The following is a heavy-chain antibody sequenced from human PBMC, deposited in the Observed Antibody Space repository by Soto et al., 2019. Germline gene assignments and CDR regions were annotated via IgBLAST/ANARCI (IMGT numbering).Heavy chain of an antibody. CDR1: GFTFSSYW. J-gene: IGHJ3*02. V-gene: IGHV3-74*01. CDR3: ARDRLVVIAMSRSHWDDAFDI. D-gene: IGHD2-21*01. Sequence: GGSLRLSCAASGFTFSSYWMHWVRQAPGKGLVWVSRINSDGSSTSYADSVKGRFTISRDNAKNTLYLQMNSLRAEDTAVYYCARDRLVVIAMSRSHWDDAFDIWGQGTMVTVSS. CDR2: INSDGSST.